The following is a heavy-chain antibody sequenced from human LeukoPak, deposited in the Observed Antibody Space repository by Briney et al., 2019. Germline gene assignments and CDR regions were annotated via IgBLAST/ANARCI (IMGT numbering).Heavy chain of an antibody. CDR1: SGSINNYY. Sequence: SETLSLTCTVSSGSINNYYWSWIRQTPGKRLEWIGYIHSSGTTNYNPSLKSRVTISLDTSKNQFSLKVYSATAADTAVYYCARKPIVNSAWYYFDYWGQGTLVTVSS. CDR2: IHSSGTT. J-gene: IGHJ4*02. D-gene: IGHD3-22*01. CDR3: ARKPIVNSAWYYFDY. V-gene: IGHV4-59*12.